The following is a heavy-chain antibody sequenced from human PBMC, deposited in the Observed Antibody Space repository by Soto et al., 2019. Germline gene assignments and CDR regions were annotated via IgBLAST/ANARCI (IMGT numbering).Heavy chain of an antibody. J-gene: IGHJ4*02. V-gene: IGHV2-5*02. Sequence: SGPTLVKPTQTLTLTCTFSGFSLSTSGVGVGWIRQPPGKALEWLALIYWDDDKRYSPSLKSRLTITKDTSKNQVVLTMTNMDPVDTATYYCAHSLTSSLWFGARNYYFDYWGQGTLVTVSS. D-gene: IGHD3-10*01. CDR2: IYWDDDK. CDR1: GFSLSTSGVG. CDR3: AHSLTSSLWFGARNYYFDY.